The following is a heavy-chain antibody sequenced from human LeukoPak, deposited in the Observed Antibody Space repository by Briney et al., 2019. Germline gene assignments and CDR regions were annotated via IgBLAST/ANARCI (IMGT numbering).Heavy chain of an antibody. CDR3: ARAEYYYDSRGYFYYFDY. J-gene: IGHJ4*02. V-gene: IGHV3-11*06. D-gene: IGHD3-22*01. CDR2: ISSSSSYT. CDR1: GFTFSDYY. Sequence: GGSLRLSCAASGFTFSDYYMSWIREAPGKGLEWVSYISSSSSYTNYADSVKGRFTISRDNAKNSLYLQMNSLRDEDTAVYYCARAEYYYDSRGYFYYFDYWGQGTLVTVSS.